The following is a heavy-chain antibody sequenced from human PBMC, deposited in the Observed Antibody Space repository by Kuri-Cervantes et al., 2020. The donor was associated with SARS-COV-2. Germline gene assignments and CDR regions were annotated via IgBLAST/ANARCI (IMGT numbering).Heavy chain of an antibody. CDR2: ISAYNGNT. J-gene: IGHJ6*03. D-gene: IGHD2-2*02. CDR3: ARVVVVPAAISNPGGMDV. CDR1: GYTFTSYG. V-gene: IGHV1-18*01. Sequence: ASVKVSCKASGYTFTSYGISWVRQAPGQGLERMGWISAYNGNTNYAQKLQGRVTMTTDTSTSTAYMELRSLRSDDTAVYYCARVVVVPAAISNPGGMDVWGKGTTVTVSS.